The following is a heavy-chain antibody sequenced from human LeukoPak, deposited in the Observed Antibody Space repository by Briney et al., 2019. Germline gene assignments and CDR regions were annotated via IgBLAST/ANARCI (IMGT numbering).Heavy chain of an antibody. Sequence: GASVKVSCKASGGTFSSYAISWVRQAPGQGLEWMGGIIPIFGTANYAQKFQGRVTITTDESTSTAYMELSSLRSEDAAVYYCARGRRWWGDALYYFDYWGQGTLVTVSS. V-gene: IGHV1-69*05. J-gene: IGHJ4*02. CDR1: GGTFSSYA. CDR2: IIPIFGTA. D-gene: IGHD2-15*01. CDR3: ARGRRWWGDALYYFDY.